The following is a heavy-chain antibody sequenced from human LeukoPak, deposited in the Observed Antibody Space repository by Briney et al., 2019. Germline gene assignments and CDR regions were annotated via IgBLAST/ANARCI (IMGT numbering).Heavy chain of an antibody. CDR2: ISAYNGNT. D-gene: IGHD3-9*01. CDR1: GYTFTSYG. CDR3: ARDIRLRYFDWPSH. J-gene: IGHJ4*02. Sequence: ASVKVSCKASGYTFTSYGISWVRQAPGQGLERMGWISAYNGNTNYAQKLQGRVTMTTDTSTSTAYMELRSLRSDDTAVYYCARDIRLRYFDWPSHWGQGTLVTVSS. V-gene: IGHV1-18*01.